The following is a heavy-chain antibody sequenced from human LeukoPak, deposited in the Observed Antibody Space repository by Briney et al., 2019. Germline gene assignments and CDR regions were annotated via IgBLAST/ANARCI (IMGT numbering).Heavy chain of an antibody. CDR3: ARPNITSYYDSRGYDAFDV. V-gene: IGHV5-51*01. CDR1: GYSFIAYY. CDR2: IYPDDSDT. Sequence: GESLKISCQVSGYSFIAYYIAWVRQMPGKGLEWMGIIYPDDSDTRYSPSFQGQVTISADKSVRTAYLQWSSLKASDTAMYYCARPNITSYYDSRGYDAFDVWGQGTMVTVSS. J-gene: IGHJ3*01. D-gene: IGHD3-22*01.